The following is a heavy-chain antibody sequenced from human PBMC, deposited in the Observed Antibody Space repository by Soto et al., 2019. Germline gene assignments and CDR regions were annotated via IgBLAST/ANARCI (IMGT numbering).Heavy chain of an antibody. CDR1: GGSFSGYY. CDR3: ARGLYYDSSGHIRYFDL. D-gene: IGHD3-22*01. V-gene: IGHV4-34*01. Sequence: QVQLQQWGAGLLKPSETLSLTCAVYGGSFSGYYWSWIRQPPGKGLEWIGEINHSGSTNYNPSLKSRVTISVDTSKNQFSLKLSSVTAADTAVYYCARGLYYDSSGHIRYFDLWGRGTLVTVSS. CDR2: INHSGST. J-gene: IGHJ2*01.